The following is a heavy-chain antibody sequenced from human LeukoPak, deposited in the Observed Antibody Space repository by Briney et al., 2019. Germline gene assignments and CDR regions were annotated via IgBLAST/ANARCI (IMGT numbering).Heavy chain of an antibody. CDR2: IIPIFGTA. V-gene: IGHV1-69*13. Sequence: ASVKVSCKASGGTFSSYAISWVRQAPGQGLEWMGGIIPIFGTANYAQKFQGRVTITADESTSTAYMELSSLRSEDTAVYYCARAHQSVGAAAGWYFQHWGQGTLVTVSS. J-gene: IGHJ1*01. CDR3: ARAHQSVGAAAGWYFQH. D-gene: IGHD6-13*01. CDR1: GGTFSSYA.